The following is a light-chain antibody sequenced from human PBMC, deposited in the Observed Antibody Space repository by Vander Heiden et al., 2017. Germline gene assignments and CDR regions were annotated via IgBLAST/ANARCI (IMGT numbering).Light chain of an antibody. J-gene: IGLJ3*02. CDR1: SSDVGGYNY. V-gene: IGLV2-14*01. Sequence: QSALTQPASVSGSPGPSITISCTGTSSDVGGYNYVSWYQQHPGKAPKLMIYEVSNRPSGGSNRFSGSKSGNTASLTISGLQAEDEADYYCSSYTSSSPRVFGGGTKLTVL. CDR2: EVS. CDR3: SSYTSSSPRV.